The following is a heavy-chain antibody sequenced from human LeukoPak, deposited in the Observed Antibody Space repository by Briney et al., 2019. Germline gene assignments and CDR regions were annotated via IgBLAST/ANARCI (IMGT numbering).Heavy chain of an antibody. V-gene: IGHV4-4*02. Sequence: SGTLSLTCGVSGGSITNTNYWTWVRQPPGKGLEWIGEIHRSGSTNYNPSLQSRVTISIDRSKNQIALELSSVTAADTAVYYCAREIVGGFNPGAYWGQGTLVTVSS. CDR3: AREIVGGFNPGAY. D-gene: IGHD1-14*01. CDR1: GGSITNTNY. J-gene: IGHJ4*02. CDR2: IHRSGST.